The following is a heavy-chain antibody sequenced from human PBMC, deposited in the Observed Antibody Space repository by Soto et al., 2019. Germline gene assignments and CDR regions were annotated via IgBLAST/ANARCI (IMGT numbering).Heavy chain of an antibody. D-gene: IGHD6-19*01. CDR3: ARNPYSSGRFDP. CDR2: MTPNSGDT. CDR1: GYNFIDYD. J-gene: IGHJ5*02. Sequence: QVQLVQSGAEVKKPGASVKVSCKASGYNFIDYDINWVRQATGQGLEWMGWMTPNSGDTGYAQKFQGRISLTRDTPTGTAYMELTSLESDDTAVYYCARNPYSSGRFDPWGQGTLVTVSS. V-gene: IGHV1-8*01.